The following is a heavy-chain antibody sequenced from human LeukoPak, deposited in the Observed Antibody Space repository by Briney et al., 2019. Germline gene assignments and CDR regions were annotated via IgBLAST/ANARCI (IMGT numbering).Heavy chain of an antibody. Sequence: PSETLSLTFTVSGGSISSSSYYWGWIRQPPGKGLEWIGSIYYSGSTYYNPSLNSRVTISVDPSKHQFSLKLSSVTAADTAVYYCARTFIGVAGKRFDPWGQGPLVPVS. J-gene: IGHJ5*02. CDR1: GGSISSSSYY. V-gene: IGHV4-39*01. D-gene: IGHD6-19*01. CDR2: IYYSGST. CDR3: ARTFIGVAGKRFDP.